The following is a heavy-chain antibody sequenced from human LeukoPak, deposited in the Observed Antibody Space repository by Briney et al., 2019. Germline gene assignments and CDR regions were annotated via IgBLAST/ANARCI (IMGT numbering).Heavy chain of an antibody. CDR3: ARDLGLDGY. D-gene: IGHD7-27*01. V-gene: IGHV1-2*02. CDR2: INPNSGGT. J-gene: IGHJ4*02. Sequence: GASVKVSCKASGYTSTGYYMHWVRQAPGQGLEWMGWINPNSGGTNYAQKFQGRVTMTGDTSISTAYMELSRLRSDDTAVYYCARDLGLDGYWGQGTLVTVSS. CDR1: GYTSTGYY.